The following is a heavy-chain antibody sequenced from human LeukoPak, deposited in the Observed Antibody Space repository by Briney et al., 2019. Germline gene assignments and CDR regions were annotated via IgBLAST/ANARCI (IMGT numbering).Heavy chain of an antibody. V-gene: IGHV1-3*03. D-gene: IGHD2-2*02. CDR2: INPGNGDT. Sequence: ASVKVSCKASGYSFTSHNLHWVRRAPGQSLQWMGWINPGNGDTQSSQEFQGRLTITRDTSASTAYMELSSLRYDDMAVYYCTLYNFWGQGTLVTVSS. CDR1: GYSFTSHN. J-gene: IGHJ4*02. CDR3: TLYNF.